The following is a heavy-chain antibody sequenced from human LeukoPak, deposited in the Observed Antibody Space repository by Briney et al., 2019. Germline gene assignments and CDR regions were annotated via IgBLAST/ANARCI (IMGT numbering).Heavy chain of an antibody. CDR3: ARGPITMIVVVIGKGAFDI. CDR2: INHSGST. Sequence: PSETLSLTCAVQGGSFSGYYWSWIRQPPGKGLEWIGEINHSGSTNYNPSLKSRVTISVDTSKYQFSLKLSSVTAADTAVYYCARGPITMIVVVIGKGAFDIWGQGTMVTVSS. J-gene: IGHJ3*02. CDR1: GGSFSGYY. D-gene: IGHD3-22*01. V-gene: IGHV4-34*01.